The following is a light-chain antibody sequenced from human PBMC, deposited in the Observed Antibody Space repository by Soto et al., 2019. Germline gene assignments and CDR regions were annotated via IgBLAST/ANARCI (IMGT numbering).Light chain of an antibody. CDR1: SSNIGTNY. CDR2: RSD. CDR3: ATWDDTLSGVV. Sequence: QPVLTQPPSASGTPGQRVTISCSGSSSNIGTNYVYWYQQLPEMAPKLLIYRSDQRPSGVPDRLSGSKSGTSASLAISGLRSEDEADYYCATWDDTLSGVVFGGGTKLTVL. V-gene: IGLV1-47*01. J-gene: IGLJ2*01.